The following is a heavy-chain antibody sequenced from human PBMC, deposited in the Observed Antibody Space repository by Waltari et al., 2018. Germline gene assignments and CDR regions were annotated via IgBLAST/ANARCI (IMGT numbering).Heavy chain of an antibody. CDR1: GYTFTSYG. CDR2: DRAYKGNT. Sequence: QVQLVQSGAEVKKPGASVKVSCKASGYTFTSYGISWLRQAPGQGLEWMGWDRAYKGNTNEGQKHQGRGNMNTDTSTRTAYMELRGLRSEDTGVYYCARELRGYMGGMDVWGQGTTVTVSS. D-gene: IGHD5-12*01. V-gene: IGHV1-18*01. CDR3: ARELRGYMGGMDV. J-gene: IGHJ6*02.